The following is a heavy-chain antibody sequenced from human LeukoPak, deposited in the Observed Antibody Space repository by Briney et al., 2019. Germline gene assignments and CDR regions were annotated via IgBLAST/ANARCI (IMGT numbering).Heavy chain of an antibody. Sequence: GSLRLFCAASGFPFSSYGMHWVRQAPGKGLESVAVISYNGSNKYYADSVKGRFTISRDNSKNTVYLQMNSLRADDTAVYYCVKAGPGSGTYYGMDVWGQGTTVTVSS. CDR3: VKAGPGSGTYYGMDV. V-gene: IGHV3-30*18. CDR1: GFPFSSYG. J-gene: IGHJ6*02. CDR2: ISYNGSNK. D-gene: IGHD3-10*01.